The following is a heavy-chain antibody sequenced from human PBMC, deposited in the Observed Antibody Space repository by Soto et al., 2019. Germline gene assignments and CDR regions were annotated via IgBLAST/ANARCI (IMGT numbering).Heavy chain of an antibody. J-gene: IGHJ4*02. D-gene: IGHD6-19*01. CDR3: ARFISVAGTFDY. CDR2: IYYSGST. CDR1: GGSISSYY. Sequence: SETLSLTSTVSGGSISSYYWSWIRQPPGKGLEWIGYIYYSGSTNYNPSLKSRVTISVDTSKNQFSLKLSSVTAADTAVYYCARFISVAGTFDYWGQGTLVTVSS. V-gene: IGHV4-59*01.